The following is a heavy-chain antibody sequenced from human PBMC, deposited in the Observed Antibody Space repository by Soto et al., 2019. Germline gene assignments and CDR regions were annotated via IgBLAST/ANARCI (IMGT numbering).Heavy chain of an antibody. Sequence: QVQLVQSGAEVKKPGSSVTVSCKTSGGTFSKDAINWVRQAPGQGLEWMGLLIPVFGSPIYAQKFQGRIRITADESTSTAFMDLSSLRSEDTAVYYCAREDRYCRGSSCSITGDALDIWGQGTMGTVSS. CDR3: AREDRYCRGSSCSITGDALDI. V-gene: IGHV1-69*01. J-gene: IGHJ3*02. CDR1: GGTFSKDA. CDR2: LIPVFGSP. D-gene: IGHD2-15*01.